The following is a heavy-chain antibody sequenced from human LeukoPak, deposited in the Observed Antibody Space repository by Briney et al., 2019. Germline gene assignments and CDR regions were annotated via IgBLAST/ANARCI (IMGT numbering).Heavy chain of an antibody. CDR2: IPYDGSNK. Sequence: GGSLRLSCAASGFTFSSYAMHWVRQAPGKELEWVAVIPYDGSNKYYADSVKGRFTISRDNSKNTLYLQMNSLRAEDTAVYYCARDGRGDYWGQGTLVTVSS. V-gene: IGHV3-30-3*01. CDR1: GFTFSSYA. D-gene: IGHD3-10*01. CDR3: ARDGRGDY. J-gene: IGHJ4*02.